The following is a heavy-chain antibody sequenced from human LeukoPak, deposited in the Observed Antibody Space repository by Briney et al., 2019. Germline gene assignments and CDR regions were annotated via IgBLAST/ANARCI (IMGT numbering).Heavy chain of an antibody. Sequence: SETLSLTCTVSGGSISSGSYYWSWIRQPAGKGLEWIGRIYTSGSTNYNPSLKGRVTISVDTSKNQFSLKLSSVTAADTAVYYCARVMDDSSSWYFAFDIWGQGTMVTVSS. CDR2: IYTSGST. J-gene: IGHJ3*02. CDR1: GGSISSGSYY. CDR3: ARVMDDSSSWYFAFDI. D-gene: IGHD6-13*01. V-gene: IGHV4-61*02.